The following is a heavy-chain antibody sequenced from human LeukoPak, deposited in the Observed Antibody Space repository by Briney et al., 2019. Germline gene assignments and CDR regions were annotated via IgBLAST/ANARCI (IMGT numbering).Heavy chain of an antibody. J-gene: IGHJ4*02. V-gene: IGHV1-8*01. CDR3: ARGRPTNLNGIY. CDR1: GYTFTGHH. D-gene: IGHD1-1*01. Sequence: ASVKVSCKASGYTFTGHHINWVRQATGQGFEGMGWMNPESGNTDFAQKFQGRFTMTWDTSLSTAYMELSSLTSEDTAVYYCARGRPTNLNGIYWGQGTLVSVSS. CDR2: MNPESGNT.